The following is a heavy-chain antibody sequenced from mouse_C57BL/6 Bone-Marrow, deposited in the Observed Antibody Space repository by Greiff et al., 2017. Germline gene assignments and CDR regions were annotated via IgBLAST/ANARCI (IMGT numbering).Heavy chain of an antibody. CDR2: IWTGGGT. Sequence: VQGVESGPGLVAPSQSLSITCTVSGFSLTSYAISWVRQPPGKGLEWLGVIWTGGGTNYNSALNSRLSISKDNSKSQVFLKMNSLQTDDTARYYCASLCSNFNYYAMDYWGQGTSVTVSS. CDR1: GFSLTSYA. J-gene: IGHJ4*01. V-gene: IGHV2-9-1*01. CDR3: ASLCSNFNYYAMDY.